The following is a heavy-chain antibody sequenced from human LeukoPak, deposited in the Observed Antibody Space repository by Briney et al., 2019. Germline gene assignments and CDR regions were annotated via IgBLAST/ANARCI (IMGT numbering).Heavy chain of an antibody. J-gene: IGHJ4*02. CDR1: GGSISSGGYY. CDR2: IYHSGST. V-gene: IGHV4-30-2*01. Sequence: SETPSLTCTVSGGSISSGGYYWSWIRQPPGKGLEWIGYIYHSGSTYYNPSLKSRVTISVDRSKNQFSLKLSSVTAADTAVYFCARGANYYDSSGYYGAFDYWGQGTLVTVSS. CDR3: ARGANYYDSSGYYGAFDY. D-gene: IGHD3-22*01.